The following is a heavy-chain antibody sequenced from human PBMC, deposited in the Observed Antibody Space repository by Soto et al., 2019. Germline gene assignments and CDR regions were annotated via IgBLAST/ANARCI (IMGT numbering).Heavy chain of an antibody. CDR1: GFTFSSYA. Sequence: LRLSCAASGFTFSSYAMHWVRQAPGKGLEWVAVISYDGSNKYYADSVKGRFTISRDNSKNTLYLQMNSLRAEDTAVYYCARDGQLGDYCSSTSCYTGLFDYWGQGTLVTVSS. D-gene: IGHD2-2*02. V-gene: IGHV3-30-3*01. J-gene: IGHJ4*02. CDR3: ARDGQLGDYCSSTSCYTGLFDY. CDR2: ISYDGSNK.